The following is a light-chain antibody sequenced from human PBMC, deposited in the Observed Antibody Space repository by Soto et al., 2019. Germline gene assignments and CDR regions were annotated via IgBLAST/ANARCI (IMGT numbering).Light chain of an antibody. CDR2: GAS. CDR3: QHYNSYPLT. CDR1: QSVSSN. J-gene: IGKJ4*01. V-gene: IGKV3-15*01. Sequence: EGVMSHSTATLSVPPCERATSSWTASQSVSSNLAWYQQKPGQAPRLLIYGASTRATGVPSRFSGSGSGTEFTLTIAGLQPDDFATYYCQHYNSYPLTVGGGTKVDIK.